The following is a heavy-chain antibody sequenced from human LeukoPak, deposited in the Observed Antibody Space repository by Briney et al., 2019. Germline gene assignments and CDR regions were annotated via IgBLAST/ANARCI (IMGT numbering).Heavy chain of an antibody. V-gene: IGHV4-34*01. CDR3: ARRKANYDYVWGSYRYPFYFDY. Sequence: PSETLSLTGAVYGGSFSGYYWSWIRQPPGKGLEWIGEINHSGSTNYNPSLKSRVTISVDTSKNQFSLKLSSVTAADTAVYYCARRKANYDYVWGSYRYPFYFDYWGQGTLVTVSS. CDR2: INHSGST. D-gene: IGHD3-16*02. CDR1: GGSFSGYY. J-gene: IGHJ4*02.